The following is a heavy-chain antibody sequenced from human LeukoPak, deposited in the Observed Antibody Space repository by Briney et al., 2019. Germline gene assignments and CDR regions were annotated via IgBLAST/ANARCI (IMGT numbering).Heavy chain of an antibody. CDR2: ISNDGSTK. V-gene: IGHV3-30*04. D-gene: IGHD3-10*01. Sequence: GRSLRLSCAASGFTFSSYPMHWVRQAPGKGLEGVAVISNDGSTKYYADSVKGRFTISRDNSKNTLYVQMNSLRAEDTAVYYCPRGRGSGTTDYWGQGTLVTVSS. CDR3: PRGRGSGTTDY. J-gene: IGHJ4*02. CDR1: GFTFSSYP.